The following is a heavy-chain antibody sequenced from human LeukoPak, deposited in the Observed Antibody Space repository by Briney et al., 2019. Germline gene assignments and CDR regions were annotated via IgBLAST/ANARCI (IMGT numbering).Heavy chain of an antibody. CDR3: ARPPYGDRQYNWFDP. CDR1: SGSISNYY. CDR2: IYSSGTT. D-gene: IGHD4-17*01. Sequence: SETLSLTCTVSSGSISNYYWNWMRQPAGKGLEWIGRIYSSGTTRYNPSLKSRVAMSVDTSNNQFSLRLSSVTAADTGVYHCARPPYGDRQYNWFDPWGQGILVTVSS. V-gene: IGHV4-4*07. J-gene: IGHJ5*02.